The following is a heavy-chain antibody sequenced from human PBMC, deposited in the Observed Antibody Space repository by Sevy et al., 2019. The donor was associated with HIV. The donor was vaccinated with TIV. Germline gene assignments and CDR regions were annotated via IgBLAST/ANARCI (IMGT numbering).Heavy chain of an antibody. V-gene: IGHV3-7*01. J-gene: IGHJ4*02. CDR3: TKMKDDSSGFHLDY. Sequence: GGSLRLSCAASGFTFRRYWMSWVRQAPGKGLEWVANIKQDGSEKYYVDSVKGRVTMSRDNAKTLLYLQMNSLRAEDTAVYYCTKMKDDSSGFHLDYWGQGTLVTVSS. CDR2: IKQDGSEK. CDR1: GFTFRRYW. D-gene: IGHD3-22*01.